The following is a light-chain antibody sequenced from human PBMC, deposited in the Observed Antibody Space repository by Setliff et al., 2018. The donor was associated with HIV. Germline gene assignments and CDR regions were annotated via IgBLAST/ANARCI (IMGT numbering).Light chain of an antibody. J-gene: IGLJ1*01. V-gene: IGLV3-21*04. CDR3: QVWDSSSDHPYV. Sequence: SYELAQPPSVSVAPGKTARITCGGNNIGSKSMHWYQQKPGQAPVLVIYYDTDRPSGIPERFSGSNSGNTATLTISRVEAGDEADYYCQVWDSSSDHPYVFGTGTRSPS. CDR1: NIGSKS. CDR2: YDT.